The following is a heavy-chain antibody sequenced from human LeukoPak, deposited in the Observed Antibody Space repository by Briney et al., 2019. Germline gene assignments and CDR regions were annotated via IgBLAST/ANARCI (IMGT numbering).Heavy chain of an antibody. Sequence: GASVKVSCKASGYTFTSYYMHWVRQAPGQGLEWMGIINPSGGSTSYAQKFQGRVTMTRDTSTSTVYMELSSLRSEDTAVYYCTRETSSRYFDYWGQGTLVTVSS. CDR2: INPSGGST. CDR3: TRETSSRYFDY. J-gene: IGHJ4*02. CDR1: GYTFTSYY. V-gene: IGHV1-46*01.